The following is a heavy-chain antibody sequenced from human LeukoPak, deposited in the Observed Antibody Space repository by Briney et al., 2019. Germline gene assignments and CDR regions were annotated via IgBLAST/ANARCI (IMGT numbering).Heavy chain of an antibody. CDR2: ISTSGGST. CDR3: AKVRYSYSDY. CDR1: GFTFGSYD. D-gene: IGHD5-18*01. Sequence: GGSLRLSCAASGFTFGSYDMSWVRQAPGKGLEWVSDISTSGGSTYYADSVKGRFTISRDNFKNTVYLQMNSLRAEDTAVYYCAKVRYSYSDYWGQGTLVTVSS. V-gene: IGHV3-23*01. J-gene: IGHJ4*02.